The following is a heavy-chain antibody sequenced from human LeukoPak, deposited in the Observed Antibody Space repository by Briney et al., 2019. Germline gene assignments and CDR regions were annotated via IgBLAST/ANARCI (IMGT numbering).Heavy chain of an antibody. V-gene: IGHV3-21*04. J-gene: IGHJ4*02. CDR1: GFSFSSYG. Sequence: GRSLRLSCAASGFSFSSYGMHWVRQAPEKGLEWVSSISSSSSYIYYADSVKGRFTISRDNAKNSLYLQMNSLRAEDTAVYYCARGPVSSSGFFGYWGQGTLVTVSS. CDR3: ARGPVSSSGFFGY. D-gene: IGHD6-19*01. CDR2: ISSSSSYI.